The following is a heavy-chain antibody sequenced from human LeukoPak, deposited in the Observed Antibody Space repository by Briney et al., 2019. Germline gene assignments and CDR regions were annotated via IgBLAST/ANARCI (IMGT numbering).Heavy chain of an antibody. CDR2: ISYDGSNK. CDR3: ARDSVRSSWYVLDY. CDR1: GFTFSSYA. Sequence: PGGSLRLSCEASGFTFSSYAMHWVRQAPGKGLEWVAVISYDGSNKYYADSVKGRFTISRDNSKNTLYLQMNSLRAEDTAVYYCARDSVRSSWYVLDYWGQGTPVTVSS. J-gene: IGHJ4*02. V-gene: IGHV3-30*04. D-gene: IGHD6-13*01.